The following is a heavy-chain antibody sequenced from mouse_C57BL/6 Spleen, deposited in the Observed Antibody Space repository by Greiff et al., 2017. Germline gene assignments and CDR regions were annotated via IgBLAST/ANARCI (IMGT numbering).Heavy chain of an antibody. V-gene: IGHV5-9*01. CDR3: ARQVIYYGLYGMDY. CDR1: GFTFSSYT. J-gene: IGHJ4*01. CDR2: ISGGGGNT. D-gene: IGHD2-1*01. Sequence: EVKLMEPGGGLVKPGGSLKLSCAASGFTFSSYTMSWVRQTPEKRLEWVATISGGGGNTYYPDSVKGRFTISRDNAKNTLYLKMSSLRSEGTALYYCARQVIYYGLYGMDYWGQGTSVTVSA.